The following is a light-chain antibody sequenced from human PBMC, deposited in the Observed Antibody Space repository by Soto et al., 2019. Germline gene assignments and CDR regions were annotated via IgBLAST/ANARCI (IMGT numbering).Light chain of an antibody. CDR1: QDISNY. Sequence: DIQMTQSPSSLSASVGDRVTITCQASQDISNYLNGYQQKPGKAPKLLIYDASNLETGVPSRFSGSGSGTDFTFTILSLQPEDIATYYCHQYDNPGPFGPGTNVDIK. CDR2: DAS. CDR3: HQYDNPGP. V-gene: IGKV1-33*01. J-gene: IGKJ3*01.